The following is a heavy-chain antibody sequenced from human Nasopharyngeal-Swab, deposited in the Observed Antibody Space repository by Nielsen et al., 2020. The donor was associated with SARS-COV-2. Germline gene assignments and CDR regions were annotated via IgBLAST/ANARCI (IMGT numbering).Heavy chain of an antibody. J-gene: IGHJ6*03. V-gene: IGHV4-31*02. CDR3: ARVSRYYYMDV. Sequence: WIRQPPGKGLEWIGYIYYSGSTYYNPSLKSRVTISVDTSKNQFSLRLSSVTAADTAVYYCARVSRYYYMDVWGKGTTDRLL. CDR2: IYYSGST.